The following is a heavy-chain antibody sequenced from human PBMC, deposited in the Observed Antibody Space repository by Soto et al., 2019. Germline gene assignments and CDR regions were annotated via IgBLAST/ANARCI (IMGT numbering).Heavy chain of an antibody. J-gene: IGHJ6*02. Sequence: QVQLQESGPGLVKPSQTLSLTCTVSGGSISNGGYYWSWIRQHPGKGLEWIGYIYYSGSTYYNPSLQSRVTISVDTSKNQFSLKLSSVTAADTAVYYCARDLRFRGFYGMDVWGQGTTVTVSS. D-gene: IGHD3-10*01. CDR1: GGSISNGGYY. V-gene: IGHV4-31*03. CDR2: IYYSGST. CDR3: ARDLRFRGFYGMDV.